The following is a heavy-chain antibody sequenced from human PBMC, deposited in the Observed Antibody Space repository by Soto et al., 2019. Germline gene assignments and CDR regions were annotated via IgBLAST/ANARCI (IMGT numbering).Heavy chain of an antibody. CDR2: ISGSGDNT. D-gene: IGHD6-19*01. J-gene: IGHJ6*02. CDR3: AEDRGTGWYVLDYYGMDG. Sequence: EVQLLESGGGLVQPGGSLRLSCAASGFTFSSYAMSWVRQAPGKGLEWVSAISGSGDNTHYADSVKGRFTISRDNSKKTRYLQMDSVRDEDTAVDFCAEDRGTGWYVLDYYGMDGWGQGTTVTVSS. V-gene: IGHV3-23*01. CDR1: GFTFSSYA.